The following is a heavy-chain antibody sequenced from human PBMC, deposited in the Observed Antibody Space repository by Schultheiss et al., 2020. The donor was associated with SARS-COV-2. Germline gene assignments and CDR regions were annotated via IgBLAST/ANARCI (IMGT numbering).Heavy chain of an antibody. CDR1: GGSISSSSYY. CDR3: ARGPEVVPAAIVPHYGMDV. D-gene: IGHD2-2*01. J-gene: IGHJ6*02. V-gene: IGHV4-39*07. Sequence: SQTLSLTCTVSGGSISSSSYYWGWIRQPPGKGLEWIGSIYYSGSTYYNPSLKSRVTISVDTSKNQFSLKLSSVTAADTAVYYCARGPEVVPAAIVPHYGMDVWGQGTTVTVSS. CDR2: IYYSGST.